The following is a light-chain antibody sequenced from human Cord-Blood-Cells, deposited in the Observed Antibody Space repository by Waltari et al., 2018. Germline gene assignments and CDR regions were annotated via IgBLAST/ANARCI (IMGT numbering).Light chain of an antibody. CDR3: QVWDSSSDHPV. J-gene: IGLJ3*02. CDR1: NIGSKI. V-gene: IGLV3-21*04. CDR2: YDS. Sequence: SYVLTQPPSVSVAPGKTARITCGGNNIGSKIVHCYQQKPGQAPVLVIYYDSDRPSGITERFSGSNSGNTATLTIRRVEAGDEADYYCQVWDSSSDHPVFGGGTKLTVL.